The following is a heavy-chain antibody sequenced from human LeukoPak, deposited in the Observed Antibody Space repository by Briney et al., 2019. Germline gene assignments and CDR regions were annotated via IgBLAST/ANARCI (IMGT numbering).Heavy chain of an antibody. CDR1: GFTFSSYS. CDR2: ISSSSSYI. J-gene: IGHJ4*02. Sequence: GGSLSLSCAASGFTFSSYSMNWVRQAPGKGLEWVSSISSSSSYIYYADSVKGRFTISRDNAKNSLYLQMNSLRAEDTAVYYCARDAYYDSSGYCFDYWGQGTLVTVSS. V-gene: IGHV3-21*01. D-gene: IGHD3-22*01. CDR3: ARDAYYDSSGYCFDY.